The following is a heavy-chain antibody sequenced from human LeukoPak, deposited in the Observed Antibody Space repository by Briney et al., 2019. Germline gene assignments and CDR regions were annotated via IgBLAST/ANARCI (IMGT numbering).Heavy chain of an antibody. CDR2: INPSGGST. D-gene: IGHD6-13*01. V-gene: IGHV1-46*01. CDR3: ANIAAAGFGAFDI. Sequence: ASVKVSCKASEYTFTSYYMHWVRQAPGQGLEWMGIINPSGGSTSYAQKFQGRVTMTRDTSTSTVYMELSSLRSEDTAVYYCANIAAAGFGAFDIWGQGTMVTVSS. J-gene: IGHJ3*02. CDR1: EYTFTSYY.